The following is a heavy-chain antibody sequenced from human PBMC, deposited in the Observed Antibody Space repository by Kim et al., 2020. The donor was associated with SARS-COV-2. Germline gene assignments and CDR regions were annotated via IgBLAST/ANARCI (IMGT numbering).Heavy chain of an antibody. V-gene: IGHV3-23*01. Sequence: GGSLRLSCAASGFAFSSYAMSWVRQAPGKGLEWVSVISGGGVNKFYADSVRGRFTISRDNSKNTLYLQMNSLRDEDTDLYYCAKVVVMDDYNYYYYYGM. J-gene: IGHJ6*01. D-gene: IGHD4-4*01. CDR3: AKVVVMDDYNYYYYYGM. CDR2: ISGGGVNK. CDR1: GFAFSSYA.